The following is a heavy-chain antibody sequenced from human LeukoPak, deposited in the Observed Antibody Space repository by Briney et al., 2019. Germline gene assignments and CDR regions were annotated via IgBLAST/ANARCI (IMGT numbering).Heavy chain of an antibody. D-gene: IGHD6-19*01. Sequence: SETLSLTCAVYGGSFSGYYWSWIRQPPGKGLEWIGEINHSGGTNYNPSLKSRVTISVDTSKNQFSLKLSSVTAADTAVYYCARDLVAGRPFDYWGQGTLVTVSS. CDR1: GGSFSGYY. J-gene: IGHJ4*02. V-gene: IGHV4-34*01. CDR2: INHSGGT. CDR3: ARDLVAGRPFDY.